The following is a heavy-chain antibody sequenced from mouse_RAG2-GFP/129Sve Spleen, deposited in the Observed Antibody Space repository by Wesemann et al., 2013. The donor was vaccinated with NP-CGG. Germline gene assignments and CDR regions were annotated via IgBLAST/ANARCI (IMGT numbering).Heavy chain of an antibody. CDR2: ISYSGST. V-gene: IGHV3-8*02. CDR3: ARYTV. D-gene: IGHD3-1*01. Sequence: EYAGYISYSGSTYYNPSLKSRISITRDTSKNQYYLQLNSVTTEDTATYYCARYTVWGQGTTLTVSS. J-gene: IGHJ2*01.